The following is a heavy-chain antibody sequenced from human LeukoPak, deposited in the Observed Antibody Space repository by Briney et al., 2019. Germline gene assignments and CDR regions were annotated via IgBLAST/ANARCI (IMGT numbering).Heavy chain of an antibody. CDR2: ISHDGST. CDR1: GGSIRNSSFY. CDR3: ARGDNYVFDV. J-gene: IGHJ2*01. D-gene: IGHD5-24*01. V-gene: IGHV4-39*07. Sequence: SETLSLTCAVSGGSIRNSSFYWGWIRQPPEKGLEWIGEISHDGSTNYNPSLKSRVTISVDKSNNHFSLKLTSVTAADTAMYYCARGDNYVFDVWGRGTLVSVSS.